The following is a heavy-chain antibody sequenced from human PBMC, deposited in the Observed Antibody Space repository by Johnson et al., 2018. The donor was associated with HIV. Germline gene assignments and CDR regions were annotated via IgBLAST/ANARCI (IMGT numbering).Heavy chain of an antibody. D-gene: IGHD6-6*01. Sequence: QVQLVESGGGVVQPGRSLRLSCAASGFTFSNYGMHWVRQAPGKGLEWVAVISYDGSNKYYADSVKGRFTISRDNSKNTLYLQMNSLRAEDTAVYYLALDLGPSIAARPTVCLFAFDIWGQGTMVTVSS. CDR3: ALDLGPSIAARPTVCLFAFDI. V-gene: IGHV3-30*03. J-gene: IGHJ3*02. CDR1: GFTFSNYG. CDR2: ISYDGSNK.